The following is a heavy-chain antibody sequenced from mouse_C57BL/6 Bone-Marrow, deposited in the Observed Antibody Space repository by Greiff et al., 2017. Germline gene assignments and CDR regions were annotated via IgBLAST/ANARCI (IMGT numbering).Heavy chain of an antibody. Sequence: QVTLKVSGPGILQSSQTLSLSCSFSGFSLSTSGMGVSWIRQTAGKGLEWLAHIYWDDDKRYNQSLKSRLTISKDTSRNQVFLKITSVDTADTATYYCARDYYGCLFAYWGQGTLVTVSA. V-gene: IGHV8-12*01. J-gene: IGHJ3*01. D-gene: IGHD1-1*01. CDR2: IYWDDDK. CDR3: ARDYYGCLFAY. CDR1: GFSLSTSGMG.